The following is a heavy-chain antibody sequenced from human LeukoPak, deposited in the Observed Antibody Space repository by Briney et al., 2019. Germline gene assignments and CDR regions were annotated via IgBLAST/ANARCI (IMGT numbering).Heavy chain of an antibody. CDR3: VKDRPCGTCMPMDA. D-gene: IGHD2-2*01. J-gene: IGHJ6*02. CDR2: INPDGGAT. V-gene: IGHV3-7*03. CDR1: GFTFSAYW. Sequence: GGSLRLSCGGSGFTFSAYWMSWVRQGPGKGLDWVASINPDGGATRYVDSVRGRFSISRDNAQNSLYLQMNSLSAEDTAIYYCVKDRPCGTCMPMDAWGQGTTV.